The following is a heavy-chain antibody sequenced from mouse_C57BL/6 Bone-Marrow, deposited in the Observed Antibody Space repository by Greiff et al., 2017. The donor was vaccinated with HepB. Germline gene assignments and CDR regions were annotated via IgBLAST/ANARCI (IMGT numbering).Heavy chain of an antibody. V-gene: IGHV1-5*01. CDR2: IYPGNSDT. Sequence: VQLQQSGTVLARPGASVKMSCKTSGYTFTSYWMHWVKQRPGQGLEWIGAIYPGNSDTSYNQKFKGKAKLTAVTSASTAYMELSSLTNEDSAVYYCTRSVYYGPYWYFDVWGTGTTVTVSS. J-gene: IGHJ1*03. D-gene: IGHD2-1*01. CDR1: GYTFTSYW. CDR3: TRSVYYGPYWYFDV.